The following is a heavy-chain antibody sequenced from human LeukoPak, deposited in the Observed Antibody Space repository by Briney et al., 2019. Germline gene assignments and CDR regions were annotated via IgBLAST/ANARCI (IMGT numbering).Heavy chain of an antibody. J-gene: IGHJ4*02. V-gene: IGHV3-23*01. Sequence: PGGSLRLSCAASGFTFSSCPRTWVRQAAGKGLEWVCTNRDSGGNTYYAASVKGRVTIPRDNSKNTLYLPMNSLRADDTAVYYCAKGSLHSGICDYWGQGTLVTVSS. CDR2: NRDSGGNT. D-gene: IGHD2-15*01. CDR1: GFTFSSCP. CDR3: AKGSLHSGICDY.